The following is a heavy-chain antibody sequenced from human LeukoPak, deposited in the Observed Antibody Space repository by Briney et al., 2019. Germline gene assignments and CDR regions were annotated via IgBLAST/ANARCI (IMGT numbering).Heavy chain of an antibody. CDR2: IYYSGST. Sequence: SETLSLTCTVSGGSISSSSYYWGWIRQPPGKGLEWIGSIYYSGSTYYNPSLKSRVTISVDTSKNQFSLKLSPVTAADTAVYYCARRVGPNYYYYYMDVWGKGTTVTLSS. D-gene: IGHD1-26*01. CDR3: ARRVGPNYYYYYMDV. V-gene: IGHV4-39*01. J-gene: IGHJ6*03. CDR1: GGSISSSSYY.